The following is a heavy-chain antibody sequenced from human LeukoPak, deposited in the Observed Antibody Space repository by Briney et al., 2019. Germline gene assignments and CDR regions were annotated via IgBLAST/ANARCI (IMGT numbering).Heavy chain of an antibody. V-gene: IGHV3-30*18. CDR1: GFTFSSYG. CDR3: AKKGDYGYYFDY. Sequence: GRSLRLSCAASGFTFSSYGMHWVRQAPGKGLEWVAVISYDGTNKYYADSVKGRFTISRDNSKNTLYLQTNSPRAEDTAVYYCAKKGDYGYYFDYWGQGTLVTVSS. CDR2: ISYDGTNK. D-gene: IGHD4-17*01. J-gene: IGHJ4*02.